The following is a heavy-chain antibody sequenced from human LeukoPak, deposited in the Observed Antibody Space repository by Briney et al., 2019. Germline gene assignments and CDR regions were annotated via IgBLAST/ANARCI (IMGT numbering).Heavy chain of an antibody. Sequence: PGGSLRLSCAASGFSFSSYGMHWVRQAPGKGLEWVTVIWYDGSNKYYANSVKGRFTISRDNSKNTLYLDMNSLSAEDTAVYYYAREVGSYYFDHWGQGTLVTVSS. CDR3: AREVGSYYFDH. J-gene: IGHJ4*02. CDR2: IWYDGSNK. V-gene: IGHV3-33*01. CDR1: GFSFSSYG. D-gene: IGHD1-26*01.